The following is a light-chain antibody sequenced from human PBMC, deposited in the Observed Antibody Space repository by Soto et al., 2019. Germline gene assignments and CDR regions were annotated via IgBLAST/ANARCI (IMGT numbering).Light chain of an antibody. CDR1: NSNIGTNT. CDR2: GNN. CDR3: AACDYSLNGCV. V-gene: IGLV1-44*01. Sequence: QSVLTQPPSASGTHGQTVAISCSGSNSNIGTNTVNWYQQFPGTALKLLIYGNNKRPSGVPARFSGSKSDTSASLAISGLLSGYESDYYCAACDYSLNGCVFGGVTNVTVL. J-gene: IGLJ3*02.